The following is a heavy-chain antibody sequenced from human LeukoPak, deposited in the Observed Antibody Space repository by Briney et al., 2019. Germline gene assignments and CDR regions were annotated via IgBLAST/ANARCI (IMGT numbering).Heavy chain of an antibody. CDR3: VYGSGSYFKTRFDY. V-gene: IGHV3-9*01. Sequence: PGRSLRLSCAASGFTFDDYAMHWVRHAPGKGLEWVSGISWNSGSIGYADSVEGRFTISRDNAKNSLYLQMNSLRAEDTALYYCVYGSGSYFKTRFDYWGQGTLVTVSS. D-gene: IGHD3-10*01. J-gene: IGHJ4*02. CDR2: ISWNSGSI. CDR1: GFTFDDYA.